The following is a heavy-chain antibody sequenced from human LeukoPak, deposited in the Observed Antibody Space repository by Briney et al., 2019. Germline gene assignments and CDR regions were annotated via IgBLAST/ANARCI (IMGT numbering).Heavy chain of an antibody. CDR2: INHSGST. CDR1: GGSFSGYY. CDR3: ARALRTILRVDY. D-gene: IGHD1-26*01. Sequence: SETLSLTCAVYGGSFSGYYWSWIRQPPGKGLEWIGEINHSGSTNYNPSLKSRVTISVDTSKNQFSLKLSSVTAADTAVYYCARALRTILRVDYWGQGTLVTVSS. J-gene: IGHJ4*02. V-gene: IGHV4-34*01.